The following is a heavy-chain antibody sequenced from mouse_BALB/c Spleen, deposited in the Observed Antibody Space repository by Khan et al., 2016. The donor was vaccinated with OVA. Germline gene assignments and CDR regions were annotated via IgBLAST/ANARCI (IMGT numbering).Heavy chain of an antibody. D-gene: IGHD2-14*01. CDR1: GYTFTSYT. CDR3: VRDGAYHRNDGWFAY. CDR2: INPSNDYT. V-gene: IGHV1-4*01. J-gene: IGHJ3*01. Sequence: QMQLEESGAELARPGASVKMSCKASGYTFTSYTIHWIKKRLGQGLEWIGYINPSNDYTNYNQKFKDKATLTTDKSSTTAYLRLSSLTSDDTAVYDCVRDGAYHRNDGWFAYWGQGTLVTVSA.